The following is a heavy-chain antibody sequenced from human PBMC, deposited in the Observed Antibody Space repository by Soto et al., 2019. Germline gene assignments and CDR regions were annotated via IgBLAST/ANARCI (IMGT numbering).Heavy chain of an antibody. V-gene: IGHV4-39*01. CDR1: GGAISRSSYY. D-gene: IGHD4-17*01. CDR3: ARHDYGGFGL. Sequence: QLQLQESGPGLVKPSETLSLTCTVSGGAISRSSYYWGWIRQPPGKGLEWIGSIYYSGSTYYNPSLKSRVTISVDTSKNQFSLKLSSVTAADTAVYYCARHDYGGFGLWGQGTLVTVSS. J-gene: IGHJ4*02. CDR2: IYYSGST.